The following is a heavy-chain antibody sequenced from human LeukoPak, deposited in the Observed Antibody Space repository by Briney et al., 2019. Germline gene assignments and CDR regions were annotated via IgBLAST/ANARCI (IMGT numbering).Heavy chain of an antibody. CDR2: IFSRSESI. D-gene: IGHD2/OR15-2a*01. CDR1: GFTFGAYT. CDR3: ARDLDINIEYKGFDYYHFGMDV. J-gene: IGHJ6*02. Sequence: PGGSLRLSCAASGFTFGAYTINWVRQAPGKGLEWVSCIFSRSESILYADSVKGRFTISRDSAKNSLYLQVNSLRAEDTAVYYCARDLDINIEYKGFDYYHFGMDVWGQGTTVTVSS. V-gene: IGHV3-21*01.